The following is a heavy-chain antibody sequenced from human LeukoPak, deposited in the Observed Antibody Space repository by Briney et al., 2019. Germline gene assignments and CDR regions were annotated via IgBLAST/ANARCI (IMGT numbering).Heavy chain of an antibody. D-gene: IGHD3-16*01. V-gene: IGHV3-43D*03. Sequence: GGSLRLSCAASGFTFDDYAMHWVRQAPGKGLEWLSLISWDGGSTYYADSVKGRFTISRDNSKNSLYLQMNSLRAEDTALYYCAKDASLRLGELPDYWGQGTLVTVSS. CDR3: AKDASLRLGELPDY. J-gene: IGHJ4*02. CDR2: ISWDGGST. CDR1: GFTFDDYA.